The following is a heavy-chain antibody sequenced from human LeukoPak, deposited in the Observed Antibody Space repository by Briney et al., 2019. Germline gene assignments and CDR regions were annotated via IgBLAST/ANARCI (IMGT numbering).Heavy chain of an antibody. Sequence: ASVTVSFKASGYTFTSYDINWVRQATGQGLEWMGGMNPNSGDTGYAQKFQGRVTMTRNTAISTAYMELSGLRSEDTAVYYCARAWIAASLQKRVWIDPWGKGTLVTVSS. D-gene: IGHD6-6*01. CDR2: MNPNSGDT. V-gene: IGHV1-8*01. CDR3: ARAWIAASLQKRVWIDP. CDR1: GYTFTSYD. J-gene: IGHJ5*02.